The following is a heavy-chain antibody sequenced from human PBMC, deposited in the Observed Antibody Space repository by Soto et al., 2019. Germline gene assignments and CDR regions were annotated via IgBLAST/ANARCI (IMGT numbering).Heavy chain of an antibody. Sequence: QVQLVESGGGVVQPGRSLRLSCAASGFTFSSYGMHWVRQAPGKGLEWVAVIWYDGSNKYYADSVKGRFTISRDNSKNTLYLQINSLRAEDTAVYYCAGGFGDYGYYMDVWGKGTTVTVSS. J-gene: IGHJ6*03. CDR3: AGGFGDYGYYMDV. D-gene: IGHD3-10*01. V-gene: IGHV3-33*01. CDR2: IWYDGSNK. CDR1: GFTFSSYG.